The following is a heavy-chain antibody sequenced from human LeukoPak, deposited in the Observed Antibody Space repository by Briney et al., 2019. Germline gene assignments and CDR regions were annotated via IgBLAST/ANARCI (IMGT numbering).Heavy chain of an antibody. D-gene: IGHD3-10*01. CDR1: GFTFSSYA. CDR2: ISGSGGST. V-gene: IGHV3-23*01. CDR3: AKDLSRFSAFDI. Sequence: GGSLRLSCAASGFTFSSYAMSWVRQAPGKGLEWVSAISGSGGSTYYADSVKGRFTISRDNSKSTLYLQMNSLRAEDTAVYYCAKDLSRFSAFDIWGQGTMVTVSS. J-gene: IGHJ3*02.